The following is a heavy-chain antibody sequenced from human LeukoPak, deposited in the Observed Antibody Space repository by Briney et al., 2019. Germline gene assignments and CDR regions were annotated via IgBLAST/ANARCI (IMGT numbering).Heavy chain of an antibody. J-gene: IGHJ6*03. CDR2: INHSGST. CDR1: GGPISSYY. CDR3: ARQGGYGGNGVDYYMDV. V-gene: IGHV4-34*01. D-gene: IGHD4-23*01. Sequence: SETLSLTCTVSGGPISSYYWSWIRQPPGKGLEWIGEINHSGSTNYNPSLKSRVPLSVDASKNQFSLRLSSVTGADTAVYFCARQGGYGGNGVDYYMDVWGKGTPVTVSS.